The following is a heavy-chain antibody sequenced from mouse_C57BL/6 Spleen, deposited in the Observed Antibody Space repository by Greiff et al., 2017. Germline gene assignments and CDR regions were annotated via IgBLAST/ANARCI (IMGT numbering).Heavy chain of an antibody. CDR2: IDPSDSYT. CDR1: GYTFTSYW. V-gene: IGHV1-69*01. CDR3: AIRLRWFAY. J-gene: IGHJ3*01. D-gene: IGHD3-2*02. Sequence: QVQLHQPGAELVKPGASVKLSCKASGYTFTSYWMHWVKQRPGQGLEWIGEIDPSDSYTNYNQKFKGKSTLTGDKSSSTAYMQLSSLTSEDSAFYYCAIRLRWFAYWGQGTLVTVSA.